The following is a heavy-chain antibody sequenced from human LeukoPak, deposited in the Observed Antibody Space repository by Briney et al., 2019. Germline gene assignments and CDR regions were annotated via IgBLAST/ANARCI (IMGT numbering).Heavy chain of an antibody. CDR3: ARYYYGSGTDYYYYYGMDV. Sequence: SSETLSLTCTVSGGSISSYYWSWIRQPPGKGLEWIGEINHSGSTNYNPSLKSRVTISVDTSKNQFSLKLSSVTAADTAVYYCARYYYGSGTDYYYYYGMDVWGQGTTVTVSS. V-gene: IGHV4-34*01. CDR1: GGSISSYY. CDR2: INHSGST. D-gene: IGHD3-10*01. J-gene: IGHJ6*02.